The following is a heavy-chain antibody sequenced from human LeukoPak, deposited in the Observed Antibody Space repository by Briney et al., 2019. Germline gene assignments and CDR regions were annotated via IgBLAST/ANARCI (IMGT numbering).Heavy chain of an antibody. CDR1: GYSFTSYW. CDR3: ARRGEAMDPFDY. J-gene: IGHJ4*02. D-gene: IGHD5-18*01. CDR2: IYPGDSDT. V-gene: IGHV5-51*01. Sequence: GESLKISCKDSGYSFTSYWIGWVRQMPGKGLEWMGIIYPGDSDTRYSPSFQGQVTISADKSINTAYLQWSSLKAPDTAIYYCARRGEAMDPFDYWGQGTLVTASS.